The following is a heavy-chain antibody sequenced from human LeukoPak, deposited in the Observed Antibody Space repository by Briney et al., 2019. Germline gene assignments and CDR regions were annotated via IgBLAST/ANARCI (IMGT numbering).Heavy chain of an antibody. CDR3: ARRRILDSSGYSWYFDL. D-gene: IGHD3-22*01. CDR1: GGSFSGYY. J-gene: IGHJ2*01. V-gene: IGHV4-34*01. CDR2: INHSGST. Sequence: SETLSLTCAVYGGSFSGYYWNWIRQPPGKGLEWIGEINHSGSTNYNPSLKSRVTISVDTSKNQFSLKLSSVTAADTAVYYCARRRILDSSGYSWYFDLWGRGTLVTVSS.